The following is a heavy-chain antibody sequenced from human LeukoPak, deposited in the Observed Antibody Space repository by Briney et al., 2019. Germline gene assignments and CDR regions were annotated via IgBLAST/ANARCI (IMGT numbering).Heavy chain of an antibody. CDR2: FYVGGDT. V-gene: IGHV3-66*02. D-gene: IGHD6-19*01. CDR3: ARGAGWNYFGY. J-gene: IGHJ4*02. Sequence: GGSLRLSCAASGFTFSSYAMSWVRQAPGKGLEWVSVFYVGGDTYYADSVQGRFTISRDNSKNTLYLQMNSLRTDDTAVYYCARGAGWNYFGYWGQGTLVTVSS. CDR1: GFTFSSYA.